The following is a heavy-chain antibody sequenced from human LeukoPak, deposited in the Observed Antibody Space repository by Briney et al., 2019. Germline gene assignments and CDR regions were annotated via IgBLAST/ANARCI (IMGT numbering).Heavy chain of an antibody. J-gene: IGHJ4*02. V-gene: IGHV3-30*02. Sequence: PGGSLRLSCAASGFTFSSYGMHWVRQAPGKGLEWVAFIRYDGSNKYYADSVKGRFTISRDNAKNSLYLQMNSLRAEDTAVYYCARDLRSRRDGSFDYWGQGTLVTVSS. D-gene: IGHD5-24*01. CDR2: IRYDGSNK. CDR1: GFTFSSYG. CDR3: ARDLRSRRDGSFDY.